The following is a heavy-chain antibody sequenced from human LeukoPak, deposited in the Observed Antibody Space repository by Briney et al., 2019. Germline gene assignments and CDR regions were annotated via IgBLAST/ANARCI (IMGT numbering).Heavy chain of an antibody. CDR2: ISGSGGST. CDR3: AKDPASYDYMDV. Sequence: PGGSLRLSCAASAFTFSSYAMSWVRQAPGKGLEWVSAISGSGGSTYYADSVKGRFTISRDNSKNTLYLQMNSLRAEDTAVYYCAKDPASYDYMDVWGKGTTVTVSS. J-gene: IGHJ6*03. V-gene: IGHV3-23*01. CDR1: AFTFSSYA.